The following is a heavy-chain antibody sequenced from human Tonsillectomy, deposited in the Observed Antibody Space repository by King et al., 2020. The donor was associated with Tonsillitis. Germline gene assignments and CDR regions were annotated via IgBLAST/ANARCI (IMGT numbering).Heavy chain of an antibody. D-gene: IGHD3-22*01. J-gene: IGHJ4*02. CDR2: IYWSDDK. V-gene: IGHV2-5*01. CDR3: VRAFYYDSSGYFFDN. Sequence: ITLKESGPTLVKPTQTLTLTCTFSDFSLTTAGVGVGWIRQPPGKALEWLALIYWSDDKRYSPSLRSRLTITKDTSKNQVVLSMTRMGPDDTATYYCVRAFYYDSSGYFFDNWGQGTLVTVSS. CDR1: DFSLTTAGVG.